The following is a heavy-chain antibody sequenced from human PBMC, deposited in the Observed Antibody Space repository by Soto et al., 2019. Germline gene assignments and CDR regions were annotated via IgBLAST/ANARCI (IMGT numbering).Heavy chain of an antibody. CDR2: IYMNGST. V-gene: IGHV4-4*07. CDR1: GGPISSYY. J-gene: IGHJ6*02. Sequence: QVQLQESGPGLVKPSETLSLTCTVSGGPISSYYWSWIRQPAGKGLEGIGRIYMNGSTNYNPSLKSRVTVSVDTSKSQFSLMLTSVTAADTAVYDCVRDGSSGWYYYGMDVWGQGTPVTVSS. CDR3: VRDGSSGWYYYGMDV. D-gene: IGHD6-19*01.